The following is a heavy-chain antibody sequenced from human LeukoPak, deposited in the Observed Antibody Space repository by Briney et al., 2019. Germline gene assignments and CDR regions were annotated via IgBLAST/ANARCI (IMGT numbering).Heavy chain of an antibody. CDR1: GGSISSYY. CDR3: ARKFSSGWYYYYGMDV. CDR2: IYYSGST. Sequence: PSETLSLTCTVSGGSISSYYWSWIRQPPGKGLEWIGYIYYSGSTNYNPSLKSRVTISVDTSKNQFSLKLSSVTAADTAVYYCARKFSSGWYYYYGMDVWGQGTTVTVSS. J-gene: IGHJ6*02. V-gene: IGHV4-59*12. D-gene: IGHD6-19*01.